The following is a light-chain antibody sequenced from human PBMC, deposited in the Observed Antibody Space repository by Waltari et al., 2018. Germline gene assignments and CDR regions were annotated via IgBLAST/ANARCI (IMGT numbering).Light chain of an antibody. V-gene: IGKV1-8*01. CDR1: QYISNY. CDR3: QQYFNYPRT. J-gene: IGKJ1*01. CDR2: EAS. Sequence: AFRMTQSPSSLSASTGDRVTITCRASQYISNYLAWFPQRPGKAPKLLIYEASTLQRGVPSRFRGSGSGTDFTLTITSLQSDDFATYYCQQYFNYPRTFGQGTKVEIK.